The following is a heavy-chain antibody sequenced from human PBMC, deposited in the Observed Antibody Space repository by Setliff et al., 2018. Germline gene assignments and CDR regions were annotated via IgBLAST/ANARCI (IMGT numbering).Heavy chain of an antibody. Sequence: LRLSCAASGFTFSSHSMNWVRQAPGKGLEWVSYISSSSGTIYYADSVKGRFTISRDNGKNSLYLQLNSLKTEDTAVYYCSSSSSVAFDIWGQGTMVTVSS. CDR3: SSSSSVAFDI. CDR2: ISSSSGTI. V-gene: IGHV3-48*01. CDR1: GFTFSSHS. J-gene: IGHJ3*02. D-gene: IGHD6-6*01.